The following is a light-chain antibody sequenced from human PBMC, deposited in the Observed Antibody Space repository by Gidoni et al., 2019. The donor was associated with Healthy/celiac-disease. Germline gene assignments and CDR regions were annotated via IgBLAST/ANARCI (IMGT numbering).Light chain of an antibody. CDR2: KAS. J-gene: IGKJ1*01. V-gene: IGKV1-5*03. CDR3: QQYNSYWT. Sequence: DNQMTQSPSTLAASVEDRVTITCRASQSISSWLAWYQQKPGKAPKLLIYKASSLESGVPSRFSCSGSGKYFTLTISSLQPDYFATYYCQQYNSYWTFGQGTKVEIK. CDR1: QSISSW.